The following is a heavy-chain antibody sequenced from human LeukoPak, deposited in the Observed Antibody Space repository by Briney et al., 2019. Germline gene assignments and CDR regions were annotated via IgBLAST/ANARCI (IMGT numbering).Heavy chain of an antibody. J-gene: IGHJ4*02. Sequence: SETLSLTCTVSGYSISSGYYWSWIRQPAGKGLEWIGRIYTSGSTNYNPSLKSRVTMSVDTSKSQFSLKLSSVTAADTAVYYCARAWELPDYWGQGTLVTVSS. V-gene: IGHV4-4*07. D-gene: IGHD1-26*01. CDR1: GYSISSGYY. CDR2: IYTSGST. CDR3: ARAWELPDY.